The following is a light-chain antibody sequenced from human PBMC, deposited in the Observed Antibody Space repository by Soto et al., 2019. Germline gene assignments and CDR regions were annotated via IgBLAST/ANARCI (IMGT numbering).Light chain of an antibody. J-gene: IGKJ1*01. V-gene: IGKV1-39*01. CDR1: QSIRRS. CDR3: QQSYNSPQT. CDR2: AAS. Sequence: DIQMTQSPSSLSASVGDRVTITCRASQSIRRSLSWYQQKPGKAPKLLIYAASSLQSGVPSRFSGSGSGTDFTLTINSLQPEDFATYSCQQSYNSPQTFGQGTKVDIK.